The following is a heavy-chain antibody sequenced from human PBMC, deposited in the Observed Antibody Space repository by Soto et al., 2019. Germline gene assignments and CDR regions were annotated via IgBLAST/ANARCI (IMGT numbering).Heavy chain of an antibody. CDR3: ARGRIAAAVSTYYYNYGMGV. V-gene: IGHV4-34*01. D-gene: IGHD6-13*01. Sequence: SETLSLTCAVYGGSFSGYYWSWIRQPPGKGLEWIGEINHSGSTNYNPSLKSRVTISVDTSKNQFSLKLRSVTAADTAVYYCARGRIAAAVSTYYYNYGMGVWGQGTTVTVSS. CDR1: GGSFSGYY. CDR2: INHSGST. J-gene: IGHJ6*02.